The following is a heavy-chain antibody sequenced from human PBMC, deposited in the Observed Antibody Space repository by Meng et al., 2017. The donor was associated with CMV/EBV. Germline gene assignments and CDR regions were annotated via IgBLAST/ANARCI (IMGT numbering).Heavy chain of an antibody. J-gene: IGHJ4*02. Sequence: SGFTFITYDMHWFRQAPGRGLEWVAVISYDGSRTYYADSVKGRFTISRDNSKITLYLQMDNLIREDTAFYYCAKDRVGGGATTFDSWGQGTLVTVSS. CDR1: GFTFITYD. CDR3: AKDRVGGGATTFDS. V-gene: IGHV3-30*18. CDR2: ISYDGSRT. D-gene: IGHD3-16*01.